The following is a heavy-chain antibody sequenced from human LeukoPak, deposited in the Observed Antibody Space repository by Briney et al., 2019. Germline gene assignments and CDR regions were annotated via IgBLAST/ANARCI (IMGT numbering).Heavy chain of an antibody. CDR1: GYTLTELS. D-gene: IGHD2-2*01. Sequence: ASVKVSCKVSGYTLTELSMHWVRQAPGKGLEWMGGFDPEDGETVYAQKFQGRVTMTEDTSTDTAYMELSSLGSEDTAVYYCATVSPSWYYYYGMDVWGQGTTVTVSS. V-gene: IGHV1-24*01. CDR3: ATVSPSWYYYYGMDV. J-gene: IGHJ6*02. CDR2: FDPEDGET.